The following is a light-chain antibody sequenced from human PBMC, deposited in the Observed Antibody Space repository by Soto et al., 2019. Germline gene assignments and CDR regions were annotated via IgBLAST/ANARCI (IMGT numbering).Light chain of an antibody. CDR2: GAS. CDR3: QQYGNSPTYT. V-gene: IGKV3-20*01. CDR1: QSVRSTY. J-gene: IGKJ2*01. Sequence: EIVLTQSPGTLSLSPGERATLSCRASQSVRSTYLAWYQQKPGRAPRLLIHGASTRAAGAPDRFSGSGSGTDFTLTIGRLEPEDSAVYYCQQYGNSPTYTFGPGTQLEIK.